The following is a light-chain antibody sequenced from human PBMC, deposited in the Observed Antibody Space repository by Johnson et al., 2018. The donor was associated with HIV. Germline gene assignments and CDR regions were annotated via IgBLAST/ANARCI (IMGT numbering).Light chain of an antibody. CDR1: SSNIGNNY. CDR3: GTCDSCLGAGV. CDR2: DNT. V-gene: IGLV1-51*01. Sequence: QSVLTQPPSVSAAPGQKVTISCSGSSSNIGNNYVSWYQQPPGTAPKLLIYDNTKRPSGINARFSGSQSGTSATLGITGLQHVDEAEYYCGTCDSCLGAGVFGTETTGTVL. J-gene: IGLJ1*01.